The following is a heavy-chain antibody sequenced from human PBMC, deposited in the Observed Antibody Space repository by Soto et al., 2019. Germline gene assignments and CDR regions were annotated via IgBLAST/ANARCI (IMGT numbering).Heavy chain of an antibody. V-gene: IGHV3-7*05. D-gene: IGHD6-19*01. Sequence: EVQSVESGGGLVQPGGSLRLSGLASEFPFNTYWMNWVRQAPGRWLEWVANIKDDGSEKNYVDSVKGRFTISRDNAKNSLYLQMNSLRGEDTGVYFCARDWGTPGRASAVGYYYHYGMDVWGQGTTVTVSS. J-gene: IGHJ6*02. CDR2: IKDDGSEK. CDR1: EFPFNTYW. CDR3: ARDWGTPGRASAVGYYYHYGMDV.